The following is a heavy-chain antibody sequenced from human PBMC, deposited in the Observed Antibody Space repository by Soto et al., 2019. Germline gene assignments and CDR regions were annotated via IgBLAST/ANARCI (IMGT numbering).Heavy chain of an antibody. Sequence: SETLSLNCTFSGCSISDYFWTWIRQPPGKGLEWIGYIYYSGRTNYNPSLKSRVSISVDTSKNHFSLQLRSVTAADTAVYYCARVGGDDFGDSGGFDYWGQGTLVTVPS. V-gene: IGHV4-59*01. CDR1: GCSISDYF. CDR2: IYYSGRT. J-gene: IGHJ4*02. D-gene: IGHD4-17*01. CDR3: ARVGGDDFGDSGGFDY.